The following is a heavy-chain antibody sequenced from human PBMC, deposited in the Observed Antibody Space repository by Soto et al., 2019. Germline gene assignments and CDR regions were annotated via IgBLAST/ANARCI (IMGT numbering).Heavy chain of an antibody. J-gene: IGHJ5*02. CDR3: GRQASYWHGGGGWLDP. CDR2: IGTLHDT. D-gene: IGHD2-8*02. CDR1: GFTFSASD. V-gene: IGHV3-13*01. Sequence: EVQLVESGGGSVQPGGSLGLSCAASGFTFSASDMHWVRQTTGGGLEWVAAIGTLHDTYYPDSVKGRFTISRDNARNSLNLPMNRLRGGGTGVYFWGRQASYWHGGGGWLDPWGQGTLVTVSS.